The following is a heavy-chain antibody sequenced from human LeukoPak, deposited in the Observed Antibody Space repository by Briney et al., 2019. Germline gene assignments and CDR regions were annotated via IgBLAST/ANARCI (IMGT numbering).Heavy chain of an antibody. D-gene: IGHD5-24*01. CDR3: AREEMATKRKPFDP. CDR2: IIPILGIA. V-gene: IGHV1-69*04. J-gene: IGHJ5*02. Sequence: GASVKVSCKASGYTFNNYYMNWVRQAPGQGLEWMGRIIPILGIANYAQKFQGRVTITADKSTSTAYMELSSLRSEDTAVYYCAREEMATKRKPFDPWGQGTLVTVSS. CDR1: GYTFNNYY.